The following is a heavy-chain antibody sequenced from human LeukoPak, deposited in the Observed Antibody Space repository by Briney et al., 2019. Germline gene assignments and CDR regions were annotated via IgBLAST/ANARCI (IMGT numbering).Heavy chain of an antibody. CDR2: ISYDGSNK. J-gene: IGHJ4*02. V-gene: IGHV3-30-3*01. CDR3: ARDPSSGGWYRFDY. CDR1: GFTFSSYA. D-gene: IGHD6-19*01. Sequence: GGSLRLSCAASGFTFSSYAMHWVRQAPGKGLEWVTLISYDGSNKYYADSVKGRFTISSDNSKNTLYLQMNSLRAEDTAVYYCARDPSSGGWYRFDYWGQGALVTVSS.